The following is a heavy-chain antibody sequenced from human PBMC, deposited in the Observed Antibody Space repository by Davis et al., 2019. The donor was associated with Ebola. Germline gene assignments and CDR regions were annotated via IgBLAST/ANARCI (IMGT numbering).Heavy chain of an antibody. CDR1: GGPFSSYA. V-gene: IGHV1-69*13. J-gene: IGHJ5*02. Sequence: SVKVSCKASGGPFSSYAISWVRQAPGQGLEWMGGIVPVFGTAKYAQKFQGRVTITADESTSTAYMELSSLRSEDTAVYYCARDGYYYDTRGPFWFDPWGQGTLVTVSS. CDR2: IVPVFGTA. CDR3: ARDGYYYDTRGPFWFDP. D-gene: IGHD3-22*01.